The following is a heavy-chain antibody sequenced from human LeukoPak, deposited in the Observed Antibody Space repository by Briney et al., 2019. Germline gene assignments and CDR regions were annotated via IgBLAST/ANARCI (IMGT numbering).Heavy chain of an antibody. D-gene: IGHD6-6*01. CDR3: ASSPRIVGRLDYYYYMDV. CDR1: GLTLSTYA. J-gene: IGHJ6*03. V-gene: IGHV1-69*05. CDR2: IIPMFGSA. Sequence: SVKVSCKASGLTLSTYAISWARQAPGRGLEWMGGIIPMFGSAHYAQKFQDRVTITTDESTTIAYMELSSLRSEDTAVYYCASSPRIVGRLDYYYYMDVWGKGTTVTVSS.